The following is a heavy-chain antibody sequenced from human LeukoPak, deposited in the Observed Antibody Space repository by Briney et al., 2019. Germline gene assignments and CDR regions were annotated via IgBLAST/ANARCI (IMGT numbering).Heavy chain of an antibody. CDR1: GFTFSRYW. CDR3: ARLDDLFDY. D-gene: IGHD3-3*01. CDR2: IKQDGSEK. Sequence: PGGSLRLSCAASGFTFSRYWMTWVRQAPGKGLEWVANIKQDGSEKYYVDSVKGRFTISKDNAKNSLYLQMNSLRAEDTAVYYCARLDDLFDYWGQGTLVTVSS. V-gene: IGHV3-7*01. J-gene: IGHJ4*02.